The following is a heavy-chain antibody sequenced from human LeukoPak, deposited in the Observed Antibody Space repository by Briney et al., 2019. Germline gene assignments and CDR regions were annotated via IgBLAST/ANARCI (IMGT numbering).Heavy chain of an antibody. CDR2: INQDGSEK. D-gene: IGHD2-21*01. Sequence: GGSLRLSCAASGFTFSYYWMHWVRQAPGKGLEWVANINQDGSEKYFVDSVKGRFTISRDNAKNSLYLQMNSLRAEDTAVYYCARNDSYDYYYYMDVWGKGTTVTVSS. CDR3: ARNDSYDYYYYMDV. J-gene: IGHJ6*03. V-gene: IGHV3-7*01. CDR1: GFTFSYYW.